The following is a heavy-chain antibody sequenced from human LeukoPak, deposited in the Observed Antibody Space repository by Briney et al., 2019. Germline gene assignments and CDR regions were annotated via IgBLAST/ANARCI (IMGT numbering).Heavy chain of an antibody. CDR2: VDGGGGGT. V-gene: IGHV3-23*01. CDR1: GFTLSSYA. CDR3: AKQSAGSAAWYSLHYDF. J-gene: IGHJ4*02. Sequence: GGSLRLSCAASGFTLSSYAMTWVRKAPGRGLEWVSSVDGGGGGTYYADSVKGRFTISRDNSKDTLYLQMNGLRAEDTAVYFCAKQSAGSAAWYSLHYDFWGQGTLVTVSS. D-gene: IGHD6-13*01.